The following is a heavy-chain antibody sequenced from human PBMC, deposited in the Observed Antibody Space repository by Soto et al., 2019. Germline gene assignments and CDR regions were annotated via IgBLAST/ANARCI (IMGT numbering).Heavy chain of an antibody. CDR1: GGSITSGGSF. Sequence: PSETLSLTCTVSGGSITSGGSFWSWIRQDPGKGPEWIAFIGYSGATSYNPSLASRVTISADTYKSQFSLNLRSVTAADTAVYYCARGGASSKWFAPWGQGTLVTVSS. CDR2: IGYSGAT. V-gene: IGHV4-31*03. D-gene: IGHD2-15*01. J-gene: IGHJ5*02. CDR3: ARGGASSKWFAP.